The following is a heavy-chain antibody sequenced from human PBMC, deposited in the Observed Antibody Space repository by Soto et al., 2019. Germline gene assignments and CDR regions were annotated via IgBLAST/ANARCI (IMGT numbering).Heavy chain of an antibody. V-gene: IGHV4-34*01. J-gene: IGHJ4*02. CDR3: ERGYIRSWWRGRGMFDY. CDR1: GGSFSGYY. CDR2: TNHSGST. Sequence: QVQLPQWGAGLLKPSETLSLTCAVYGGSFSGYYWSWIRQPPGKGLEWLGETNHSGSTNYNQSHRMRVTIAVDTSKNQFALKLSSVTAADTAVYYCERGYIRSWWRGRGMFDYWGQGPLVTVSS. D-gene: IGHD6-13*01.